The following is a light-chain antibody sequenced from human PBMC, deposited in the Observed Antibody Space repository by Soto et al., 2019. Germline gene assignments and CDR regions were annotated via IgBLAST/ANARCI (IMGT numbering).Light chain of an antibody. CDR1: QFISGS. CDR2: AAS. V-gene: IGKV1-39*01. CDR3: QQSYNNPIT. Sequence: DIQMTQSPSSLSASVGDRVTIACRASQFISGSLNWYQQIPGKAPNLLVSAASTLQSGVPSRFSGSGSGTEFTLTIGGLQPEDFATYYCQQSYNNPITFGGGTKVEMK. J-gene: IGKJ4*01.